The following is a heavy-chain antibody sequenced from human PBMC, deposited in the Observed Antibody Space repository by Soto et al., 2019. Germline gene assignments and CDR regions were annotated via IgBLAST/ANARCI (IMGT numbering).Heavy chain of an antibody. V-gene: IGHV3-48*03. CDR2: ISSSGSTI. CDR1: GFTFSSYE. J-gene: IGHJ6*02. CDR3: ARDRGIVVVPAAYSYYYGMGV. Sequence: GGSLRLSCAASGFTFSSYEMNWVRQAPGKGLEWVSYISSSGSTIYYADSVKGRFTISRDNAKNSLYLQMNSLRAEDTAVYYCARDRGIVVVPAAYSYYYGMGVWGQGTTVTVSS. D-gene: IGHD2-2*01.